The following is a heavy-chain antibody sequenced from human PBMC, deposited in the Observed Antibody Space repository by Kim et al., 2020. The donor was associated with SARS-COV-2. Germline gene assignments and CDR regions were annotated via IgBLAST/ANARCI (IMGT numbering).Heavy chain of an antibody. J-gene: IGHJ6*01. CDR2: ISTTGGH. Sequence: GGSLRLSCAASGFTFSSYDMHWVRQAPGKGLEWVSSISTTGGHYYPAAVVKRLSISCRNTDNYLFFQQNNLLRGEEAAVYCCTRDGRGLGRFSFFYYCY. D-gene: IGHD3-10*01. CDR3: TRDGRGLGRFSFFYYCY. V-gene: IGHV3-13*05. CDR1: GFTFSSYD.